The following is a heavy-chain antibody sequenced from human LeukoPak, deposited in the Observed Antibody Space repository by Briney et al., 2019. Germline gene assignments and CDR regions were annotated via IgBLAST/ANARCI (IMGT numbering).Heavy chain of an antibody. J-gene: IGHJ4*02. Sequence: GGSLRLPCAASGFTFSTYAMNWLRQAPGKGLDWVSYISSRSTTIYYADSVKGRFTISRDNAQNSLYLQMNRLRAEDTAVYYCARGGAVDTAMVNDYWGQGTLVTVSS. CDR2: ISSRSTTI. D-gene: IGHD5-18*01. CDR1: GFTFSTYA. V-gene: IGHV3-48*01. CDR3: ARGGAVDTAMVNDY.